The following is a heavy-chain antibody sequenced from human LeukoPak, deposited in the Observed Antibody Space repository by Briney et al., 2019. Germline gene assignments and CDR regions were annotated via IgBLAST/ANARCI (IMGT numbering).Heavy chain of an antibody. J-gene: IGHJ4*02. D-gene: IGHD6-19*01. CDR2: ISGSGDST. Sequence: PGVSLRLFCAASGFTFSSYAMSWVRQALGKGLQWVSSISGSGDSTYYADSVKGRFTISRDNSNNTLYLQMNSLRAEDTAVYYCAILIAVAGPATFYWGQGTLVTVSS. CDR3: AILIAVAGPATFY. V-gene: IGHV3-23*01. CDR1: GFTFSSYA.